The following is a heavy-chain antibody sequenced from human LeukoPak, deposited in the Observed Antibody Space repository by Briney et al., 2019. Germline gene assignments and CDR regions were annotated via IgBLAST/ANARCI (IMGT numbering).Heavy chain of an antibody. CDR3: ARSNSGSYGYRIRYYYYYMDV. V-gene: IGHV4-4*09. J-gene: IGHJ6*03. D-gene: IGHD5-18*01. CDR1: GVSISSYY. Sequence: SETLSLTCTVSGVSISSYYWSWIRQPPGKGLEWIGYIYTSGSNNYNPSLKRRVTISVDTSKNQFSLKLSSVTAAETAVYYCARSNSGSYGYRIRYYYYYMDVWGKGTTVSVSS. CDR2: IYTSGSN.